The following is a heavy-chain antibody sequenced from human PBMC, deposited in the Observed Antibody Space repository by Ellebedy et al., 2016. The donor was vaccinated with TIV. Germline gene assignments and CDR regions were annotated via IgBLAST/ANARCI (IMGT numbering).Heavy chain of an antibody. CDR2: ISWNSGSI. J-gene: IGHJ2*01. CDR1: GFTFSSYS. CDR3: AKDLEDNSSGYYYWYFDL. Sequence: PGGSLRLSCAASGFTFSSYSMNWVRQAPGKGLEWVSGISWNSGSIGYADSVKGRFTISRDNAKNSLYLQMNSLRAEDRALYYCAKDLEDNSSGYYYWYFDLWGRGTLVTVSS. V-gene: IGHV3-9*01. D-gene: IGHD3-22*01.